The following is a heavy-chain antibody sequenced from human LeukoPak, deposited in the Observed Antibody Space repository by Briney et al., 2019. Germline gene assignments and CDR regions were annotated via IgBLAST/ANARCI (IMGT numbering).Heavy chain of an antibody. J-gene: IGHJ4*02. V-gene: IGHV1-18*01. Sequence: ASVKVSCKASGYTFTSYAMHWVRQAPGQRLEWMGWISAYNGNTNYAQKLQGRVTMTTDTSTSTAYMELRSLRSDDTAVYYCARDGRYDFWSGYSSIDYWGQGTLVTVSS. CDR1: GYTFTSYA. CDR2: ISAYNGNT. CDR3: ARDGRYDFWSGYSSIDY. D-gene: IGHD3-3*01.